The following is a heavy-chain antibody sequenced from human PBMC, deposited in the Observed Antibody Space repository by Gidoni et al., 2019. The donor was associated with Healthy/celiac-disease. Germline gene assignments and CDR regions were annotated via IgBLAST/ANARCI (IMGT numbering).Heavy chain of an antibody. D-gene: IGHD6-13*01. J-gene: IGHJ4*02. V-gene: IGHV3-73*01. CDR1: GFTFSGSA. CDR2: IRSKANSYAT. CDR3: TRTGYSRVDY. Sequence: EVQLVESGGGLVQPGGSLKLPCAASGFTFSGSAMHWVRQASGKGLEWVGRIRSKANSYATAYAASVKGRFTSSRDDSKNTAYLQMNSLKTEDTAVYYCTRTGYSRVDYWGQGTLVTVSS.